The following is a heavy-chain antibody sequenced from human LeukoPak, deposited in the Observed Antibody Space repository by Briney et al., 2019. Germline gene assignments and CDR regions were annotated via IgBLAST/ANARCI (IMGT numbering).Heavy chain of an antibody. CDR3: ARPSEGGATGPGFDY. D-gene: IGHD1-26*01. CDR1: GYSFTSYW. J-gene: IGHJ4*02. Sequence: GESLKISCKGSGYSFTSYWIGWVRQMPGKGLEWMGIIYPGDSDTRYSPSFQGQVTISADKSISTAYLQWSSLKASDTAIYYCARPSEGGATGPGFDYWGQGTLVTVSS. CDR2: IYPGDSDT. V-gene: IGHV5-51*01.